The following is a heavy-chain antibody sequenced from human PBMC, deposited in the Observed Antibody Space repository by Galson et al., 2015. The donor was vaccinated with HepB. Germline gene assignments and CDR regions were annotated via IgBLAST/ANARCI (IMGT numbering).Heavy chain of an antibody. CDR1: GFTFSNYK. J-gene: IGHJ4*02. V-gene: IGHV3-21*01. Sequence: LRLSCAASGFTFSNYKVHWVRQALGKGLEWVSSISSSSSYIYYADSVKGRFTISRDNAKNSLYLQMTSLRAEDTAVYYCARDNDYYGSGNCFDYWGQGTLVTVSS. CDR3: ARDNDYYGSGNCFDY. D-gene: IGHD3-10*01. CDR2: ISSSSSYI.